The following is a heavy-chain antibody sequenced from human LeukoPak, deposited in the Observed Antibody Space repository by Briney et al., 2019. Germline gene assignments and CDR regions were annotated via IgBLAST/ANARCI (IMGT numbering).Heavy chain of an antibody. Sequence: PSQTLSLTCTVSGCSISSGSYYWSWIRQPAGKGLEWIGRIYTSGSTNYNHSLKSRVTISVDTSKNQFYLKLSSVTAADTAVYYCARDLATDSSGYRRKNWFDPWGQGTLVTVSS. D-gene: IGHD3-22*01. CDR2: IYTSGST. CDR1: GCSISSGSYY. V-gene: IGHV4-61*02. CDR3: ARDLATDSSGYRRKNWFDP. J-gene: IGHJ5*02.